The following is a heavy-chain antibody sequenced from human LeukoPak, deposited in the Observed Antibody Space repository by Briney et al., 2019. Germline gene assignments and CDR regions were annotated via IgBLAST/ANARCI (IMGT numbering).Heavy chain of an antibody. J-gene: IGHJ5*02. CDR1: GGSISSNY. V-gene: IGHV4-59*08. CDR3: ARPYYYDSRIDP. CDR2: IYYSGST. Sequence: SETLSLTCTVSGGSISSNYWSWIRQPPGKGLEWIGYIYYSGSTNYNPSLKSRVTISVDTSKNHFSLKLSSVTAADTAVYYCARPYYYDSRIDPWGQGTLVTVSS. D-gene: IGHD3-22*01.